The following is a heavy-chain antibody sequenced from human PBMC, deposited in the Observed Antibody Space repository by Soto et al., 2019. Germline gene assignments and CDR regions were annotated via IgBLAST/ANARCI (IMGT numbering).Heavy chain of an antibody. CDR2: IYPGDSDT. V-gene: IGHV5-51*01. Sequence: GESLKISCKCSGSLSRYWIGWVRQMPGKGLEWMGIIYPGDSDTRYSPSFQGQVTISADNSISTAYLQWSSLKASDTAMYYCSRRGYCSGDSCSKWFDPWGQGTLVTVSS. J-gene: IGHJ5*02. CDR1: GSLSRYW. CDR3: SRRGYCSGDSCSKWFDP. D-gene: IGHD2-15*01.